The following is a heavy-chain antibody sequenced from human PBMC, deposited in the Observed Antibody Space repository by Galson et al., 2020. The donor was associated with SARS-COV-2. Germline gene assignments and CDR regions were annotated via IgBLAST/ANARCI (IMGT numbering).Heavy chain of an antibody. CDR3: ARVEISGVFLDS. Sequence: ASETLSLTCTVSGGSVNSGNFYWSWIRQPPGRGLECIGNIYHSGITNYNPSLKSRVTISVDTSKNQFSLKLSSVTAADTAVYYCARVEISGVFLDSWGQGTLVTVSS. CDR1: GGSVNSGNFY. V-gene: IGHV4-61*01. CDR2: IYHSGIT. J-gene: IGHJ4*02. D-gene: IGHD1-1*01.